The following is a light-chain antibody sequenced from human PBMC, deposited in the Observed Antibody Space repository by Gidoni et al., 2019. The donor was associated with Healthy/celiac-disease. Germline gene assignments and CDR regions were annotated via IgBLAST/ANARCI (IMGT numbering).Light chain of an antibody. CDR3: QQYDNLPSIT. CDR1: QDISNY. Sequence: DIQMTQSPSSLSASVGDRITITCQASQDISNYLNWCQQKPGKAPKLLIYDASNLQTGVPSRFSGSGSGTDFTFTISTLQPEDIATYSCQQYDNLPSITFGQGTRLEIK. CDR2: DAS. V-gene: IGKV1-33*01. J-gene: IGKJ5*01.